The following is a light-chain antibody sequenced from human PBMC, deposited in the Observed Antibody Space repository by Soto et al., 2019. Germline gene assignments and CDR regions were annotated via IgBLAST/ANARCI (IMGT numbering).Light chain of an antibody. CDR1: QSVGTN. J-gene: IGKJ5*01. CDR2: GAS. CDR3: QQRNNGLAIS. V-gene: IGKV3-11*01. Sequence: EIVMTQSPATLSVSPGKRVTLSGMASQSVGTNLAWYQQKPCQAPRLHIYGASAWASGIPDRFSGSGSGADFTLNISILDPEDVAVYYCQQRNNGLAISFGQRTRLEI.